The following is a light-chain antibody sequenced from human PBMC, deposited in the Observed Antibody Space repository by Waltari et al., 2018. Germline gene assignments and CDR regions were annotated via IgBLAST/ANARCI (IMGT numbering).Light chain of an antibody. J-gene: IGKJ3*01. CDR2: DAS. CDR1: QDISNY. CDR3: QQYDNLPFT. Sequence: DIQMTQSPYSLSASVGDRVTITCQASQDISNYLNWYQQKPGKTPKLLNHDASNLETGVPSRFSGSGSGTDFTFTISSLQPEDISTYYCQQYDNLPFTFGPGTKVDIK. V-gene: IGKV1-33*01.